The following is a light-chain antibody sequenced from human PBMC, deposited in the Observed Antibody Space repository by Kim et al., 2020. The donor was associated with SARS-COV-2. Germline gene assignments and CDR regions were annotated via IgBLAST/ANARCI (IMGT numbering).Light chain of an antibody. CDR2: EDN. J-gene: IGLJ2*01. V-gene: IGLV6-57*03. Sequence: GMTVTITGPRSCGSIASNYVQWYQQRPGSAPTTVIYEDNQRPSGVPDRFSGSIDSSANSASLTISGLKTEDEADYYCQSYDSSNVVFGGGTQLTVL. CDR3: QSYDSSNVV. CDR1: CGSIASNY.